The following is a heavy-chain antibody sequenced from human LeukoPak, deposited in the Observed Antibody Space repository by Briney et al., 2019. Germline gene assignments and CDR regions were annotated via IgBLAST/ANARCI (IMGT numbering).Heavy chain of an antibody. CDR3: AELGITMIGGV. Sequence: GGSLRLSCAASGFTFSSYSMNWVRQAPGKGLEWVSFISTSSSYIHNADSVKGRFTISRDNAKNSLYLQMNSLRAEDTAVYYCAELGITMIGGVWSKGTTVTISS. J-gene: IGHJ6*04. V-gene: IGHV3-21*01. CDR2: ISTSSSYI. D-gene: IGHD3-10*02. CDR1: GFTFSSYS.